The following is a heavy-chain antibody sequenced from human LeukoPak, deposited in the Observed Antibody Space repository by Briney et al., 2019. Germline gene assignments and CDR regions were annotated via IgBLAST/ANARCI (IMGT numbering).Heavy chain of an antibody. V-gene: IGHV1-18*01. CDR3: ARSFYGDYALGGFDAFDI. D-gene: IGHD4-17*01. Sequence: ASVKVSCKAPGYTFTSYGISWVRQAPGQGLEWMGWISAYNGNTNYAQKLQGRVTMTTDTSTSTAYMELRSLRSDDTAVYYCARSFYGDYALGGFDAFDIWGQGTMVTVSS. CDR1: GYTFTSYG. J-gene: IGHJ3*02. CDR2: ISAYNGNT.